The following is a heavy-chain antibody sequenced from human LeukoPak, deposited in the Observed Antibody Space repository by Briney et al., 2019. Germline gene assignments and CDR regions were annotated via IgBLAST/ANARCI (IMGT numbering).Heavy chain of an antibody. CDR2: INPSGGST. D-gene: IGHD1-1*01. Sequence: ASVKVSCKASGYTFTGYYMHWVRQAPGQGLEWMGIINPSGGSTSYAQKFQGRVTMTRDMSTSTVYMELSSLRSEDTAVYYCARGGPERRTDYYYYYYMDVWGKGTTVTVSS. CDR3: ARGGPERRTDYYYYYYMDV. V-gene: IGHV1-46*01. J-gene: IGHJ6*03. CDR1: GYTFTGYY.